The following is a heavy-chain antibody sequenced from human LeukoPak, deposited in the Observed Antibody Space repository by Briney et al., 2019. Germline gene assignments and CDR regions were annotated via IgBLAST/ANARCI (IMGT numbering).Heavy chain of an antibody. CDR1: GYTFSNYD. D-gene: IGHD3-22*01. V-gene: IGHV1-8*01. J-gene: IGHJ4*02. CDR2: MKPVSGAS. CDR3: ATARRGMIVEGHFDY. Sequence: EASVKVSCKASGYTFSNYDINWVRQAPGQGLEWVGWMKPVSGASDSAERFRGRVTLTSDLSTSTAYMELSSLRSEDTAVYYCATARRGMIVEGHFDYWGQGTLVTVSS.